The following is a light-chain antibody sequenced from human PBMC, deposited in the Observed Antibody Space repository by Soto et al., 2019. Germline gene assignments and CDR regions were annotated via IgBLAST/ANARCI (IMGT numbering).Light chain of an antibody. CDR1: TSDVGSYNF. V-gene: IGLV2-23*01. CDR2: EAI. Sequence: SALTQPASVSGSPGQSITISCTGTTSDVGSYNFVSWYQQRPGKAPKLIIYEAIKRPSGVSPRFSGSRSGNTASLTISGLQAEDEADYSCCSYAGNSTFVFGTGTKVTVL. CDR3: CSYAGNSTFV. J-gene: IGLJ1*01.